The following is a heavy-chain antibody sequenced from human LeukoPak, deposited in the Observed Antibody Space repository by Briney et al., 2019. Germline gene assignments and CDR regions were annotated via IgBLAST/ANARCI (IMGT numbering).Heavy chain of an antibody. J-gene: IGHJ4*02. CDR1: GFTFRDYT. Sequence: GGSLRLSCAASGFTFRDYTMNWVRQTPGKGLESVSSISAGGDRTHYADSVRGRFTVSRDNSKNTLYLHMNSLRAEDTAVYFCAYLDSSGYYYGRLRYWGQGTPVTVSS. CDR3: AYLDSSGYYYGRLRY. V-gene: IGHV3-23*01. CDR2: ISAGGDRT. D-gene: IGHD3-22*01.